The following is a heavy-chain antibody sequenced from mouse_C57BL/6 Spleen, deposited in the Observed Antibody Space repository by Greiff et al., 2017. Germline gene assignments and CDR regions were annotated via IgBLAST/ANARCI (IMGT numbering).Heavy chain of an antibody. CDR1: GFTFSSYA. D-gene: IGHD1-1*01. CDR3: ARDNDYYGSSYYFDY. CDR2: ISDGGSYT. V-gene: IGHV5-4*01. J-gene: IGHJ2*01. Sequence: EVKVVESGGGLVKPGGSLKLSCAASGFTFSSYAMSWVRQTPEKRLEWVATISDGGSYTYYPDNVKGRFTISRDNAKNNLYLQMSHLKSEDTAMYYCARDNDYYGSSYYFDYWGQGTTLTVSS.